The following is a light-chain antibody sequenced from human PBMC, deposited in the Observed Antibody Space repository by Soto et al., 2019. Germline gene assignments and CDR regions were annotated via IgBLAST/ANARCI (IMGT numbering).Light chain of an antibody. V-gene: IGKV1-5*01. CDR2: DAS. CDR1: QSISSW. J-gene: IGKJ1*01. Sequence: DTQLTQSPYPLSASVGDRVTITCRASQSISSWLAWYQQKPGKAPNLLIYDASSLESGVPSRFSGSGSGTEFTLTISSLQPDDVATYYCHQYNSYSPWTFGQGTKVDIK. CDR3: HQYNSYSPWT.